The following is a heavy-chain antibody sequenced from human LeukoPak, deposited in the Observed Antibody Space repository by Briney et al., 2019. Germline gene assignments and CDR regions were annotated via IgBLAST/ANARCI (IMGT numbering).Heavy chain of an antibody. CDR2: IYNGETS. Sequence: SETLSLTCTVSGGSISSYYWSWIRQPPGKGLEWIGYIYNGETSSYTPSLKSRVTISEDTSKNQVSLKLTSVTVADTAVYYCARGGRWALGWFDPWGQGTLVTVSS. D-gene: IGHD1-26*01. CDR1: GGSISSYY. J-gene: IGHJ5*02. V-gene: IGHV4-59*01. CDR3: ARGGRWALGWFDP.